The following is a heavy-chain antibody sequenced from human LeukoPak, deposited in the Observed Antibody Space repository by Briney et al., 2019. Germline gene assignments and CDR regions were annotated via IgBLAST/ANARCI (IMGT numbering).Heavy chain of an antibody. CDR2: IKQDGSGK. CDR1: GITLSVYL. V-gene: IGHV3-7*01. Sequence: PGGSLRLSCAASGITLSVYLMSWVRQAPGKGLEWVANIKQDGSGKYYRDSVQGRFTISRDNAKNSLYLQMNSLRAEDTAVYYCARSGSGYFDYWGQGSLVTVSS. CDR3: ARSGSGYFDY. J-gene: IGHJ4*02.